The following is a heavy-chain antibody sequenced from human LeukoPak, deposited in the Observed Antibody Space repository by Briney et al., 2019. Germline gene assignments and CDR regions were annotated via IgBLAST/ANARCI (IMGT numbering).Heavy chain of an antibody. Sequence: ASVKVSCKASGYTFTSYAMNWVRQAPGQGLEWMGWIKTNTGKPTYAQGFTGRFVFSLDTSVSTAYLQISSLKAEDTAVYYCARDRSPASTQQQLAPRDDYWGQGTLVTVSS. V-gene: IGHV7-4-1*02. CDR2: IKTNTGKP. D-gene: IGHD6-13*01. J-gene: IGHJ4*02. CDR3: ARDRSPASTQQQLAPRDDY. CDR1: GYTFTSYA.